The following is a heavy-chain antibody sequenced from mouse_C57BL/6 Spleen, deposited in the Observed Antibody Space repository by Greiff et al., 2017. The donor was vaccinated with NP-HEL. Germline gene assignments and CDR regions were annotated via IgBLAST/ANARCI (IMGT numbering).Heavy chain of an antibody. CDR1: GFNIKNTY. J-gene: IGHJ3*01. CDR3: ANPYYYGSSGFAY. Sequence: VQLQQSVAELVRPGASVKLSCTASGFNIKNTYMHWVKQRPEQGLEWIGRIDPANGTTKYAPKFQGKATITADTSSNTAYLQLSSLTSEDTAVYDSANPYYYGSSGFAYWGQGTLVTVSA. V-gene: IGHV14-3*01. D-gene: IGHD1-1*01. CDR2: IDPANGTT.